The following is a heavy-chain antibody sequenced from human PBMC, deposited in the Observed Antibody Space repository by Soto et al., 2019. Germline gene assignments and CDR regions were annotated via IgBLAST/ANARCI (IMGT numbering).Heavy chain of an antibody. CDR2: ISYDGSNK. CDR1: GFTFSSYG. CDR3: ANTYSGSYRGWDFDY. Sequence: GGSLRLSCAASGFTFSSYGMHWVRQAPGKGLEWVAVISYDGSNKYYADSVKGRFTISRDNSKNTLYLQMNSLRAEDTAVYYCANTYSGSYRGWDFDYWGQGTLVTVSS. J-gene: IGHJ4*02. D-gene: IGHD1-26*01. V-gene: IGHV3-30*18.